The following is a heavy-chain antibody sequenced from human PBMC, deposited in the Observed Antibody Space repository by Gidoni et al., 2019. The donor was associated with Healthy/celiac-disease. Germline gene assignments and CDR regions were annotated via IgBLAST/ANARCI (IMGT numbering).Heavy chain of an antibody. V-gene: IGHV3-11*01. Sequence: QVQLVESGGGLVKPGGSLRLSCAASGFTFSDYYMSWIRQAPGKGLECVSYISSSGSTIYYADSVKGRFTISRDNAKNSLYLQMNSLRAEDTAVYYCARDPGPYQDYGGNSYYYYYGMDVWGQGTTVTVSS. CDR2: ISSSGSTI. D-gene: IGHD4-17*01. J-gene: IGHJ6*02. CDR1: GFTFSDYY. CDR3: ARDPGPYQDYGGNSYYYYYGMDV.